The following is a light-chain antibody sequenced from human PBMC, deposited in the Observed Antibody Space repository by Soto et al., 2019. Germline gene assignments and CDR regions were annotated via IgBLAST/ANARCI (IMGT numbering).Light chain of an antibody. CDR2: TAS. Sequence: IQVTQSPSSLSASVGDRVTITCRASQSVSSWLAWYQQKPGKAPNLLIYTASSLESGVPSRFSGSGSGTEFTLTISSLQPDDFATYYCQQYNSAWTFGQGTKVDIK. CDR1: QSVSSW. J-gene: IGKJ1*01. CDR3: QQYNSAWT. V-gene: IGKV1-5*03.